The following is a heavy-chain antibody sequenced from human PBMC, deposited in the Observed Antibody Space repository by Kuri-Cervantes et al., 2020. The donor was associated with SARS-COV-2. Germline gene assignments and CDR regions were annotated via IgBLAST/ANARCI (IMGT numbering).Heavy chain of an antibody. D-gene: IGHD3-16*01. CDR3: ARWGVYYFDY. CDR2: IKQDGSEK. V-gene: IGHV3-7*01. CDR1: GFTFSSYW. Sequence: GESLKISCAASGFTFSSYWMSWVRQAPGKGLEWVANIKQDGSEKYYVDSVKGRFTISRDNAKNPLYLQMNSLRAEDTAVYYCARWGVYYFDYWGQGTLVTVSS. J-gene: IGHJ4*02.